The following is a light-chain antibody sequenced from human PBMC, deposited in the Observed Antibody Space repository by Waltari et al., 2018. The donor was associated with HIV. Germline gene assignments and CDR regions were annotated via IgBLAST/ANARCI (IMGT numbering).Light chain of an antibody. J-gene: IGLJ3*02. CDR3: QSYDSSLSGSRV. V-gene: IGLV1-40*01. CDR1: SSNLGAGYD. Sequence: HSVLTQPPSVSGALGQRVTISCTGSSSNLGAGYDVPWYQQLPGTAPKLLIYKNNNRPSGVPDRFSGSKSGTSASLAITGLQAEDEADYHCQSYDSSLSGSRVFGGGTKLTVL. CDR2: KNN.